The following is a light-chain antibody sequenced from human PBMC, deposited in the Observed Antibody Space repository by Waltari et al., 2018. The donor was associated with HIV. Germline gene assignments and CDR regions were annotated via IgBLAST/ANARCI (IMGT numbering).Light chain of an antibody. J-gene: IGLJ3*02. V-gene: IGLV2-14*01. Sequence: QSALTQPASVSGSPGQSITISCTGTSSDVGRYDYVSWYQQPPGKAPNFMIYEVSNRPSGVSNRFSGSKSGNTASLTISGLQAEDEADYYCSSYTSISTLVFGGGTKLTVL. CDR3: SSYTSISTLV. CDR1: SSDVGRYDY. CDR2: EVS.